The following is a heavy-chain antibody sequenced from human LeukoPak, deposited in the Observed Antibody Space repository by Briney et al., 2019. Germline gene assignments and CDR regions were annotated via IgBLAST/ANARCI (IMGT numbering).Heavy chain of an antibody. CDR3: ARDPGDILTGNWFDP. Sequence: SETLSLTCTVSGGSISSYYWSWIRQPPGKGLEWIGYIYYSGSTNYNPSLKSRVTISVDTSKNQFSLKLSSVPAADTAVYYCARDPGDILTGNWFDPWGQGTLVTVSS. J-gene: IGHJ5*02. V-gene: IGHV4-59*01. D-gene: IGHD3-9*01. CDR2: IYYSGST. CDR1: GGSISSYY.